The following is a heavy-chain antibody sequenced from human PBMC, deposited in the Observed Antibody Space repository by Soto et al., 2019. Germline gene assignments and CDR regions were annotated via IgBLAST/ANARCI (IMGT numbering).Heavy chain of an antibody. Sequence: GGSLRLSCAASGLPVSTNYMSWVRQAPGKGLEWVSVIYNDGKTYYADLVKGRFTISRDNSKSTLYLQMNSLRAEDTAVYYCARDPRDSPGAYYYNYYGLDVWGQGTTVTVSS. D-gene: IGHD2-21*01. J-gene: IGHJ6*02. CDR2: IYNDGKT. CDR3: ARDPRDSPGAYYYNYYGLDV. CDR1: GLPVSTNY. V-gene: IGHV3-53*01.